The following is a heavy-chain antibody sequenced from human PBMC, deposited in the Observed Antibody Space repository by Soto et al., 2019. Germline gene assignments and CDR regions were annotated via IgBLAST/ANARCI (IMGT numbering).Heavy chain of an antibody. CDR1: GFTFSSYA. Sequence: EVQLVESGGGLVQPGGSLRLSCAASGFTFSSYAMSWVRQAPGKGLEWVSAISGSGGSTYYADSVKGRFTISRDNSKNTLYLQMNGLRAEDTAVYYCAKDPRDSMVDADWFDPWGQGTLVTVSS. J-gene: IGHJ5*02. V-gene: IGHV3-23*04. D-gene: IGHD2-8*01. CDR3: AKDPRDSMVDADWFDP. CDR2: ISGSGGST.